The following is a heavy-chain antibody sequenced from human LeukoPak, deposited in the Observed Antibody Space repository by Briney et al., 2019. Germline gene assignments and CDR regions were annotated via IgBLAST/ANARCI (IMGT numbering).Heavy chain of an antibody. J-gene: IGHJ4*02. D-gene: IGHD2-15*01. CDR1: GGSISSDY. CDR3: ARDPSQWGYDY. V-gene: IGHV4-4*07. CDR2: IYTSGST. Sequence: PSETLSLTCTVSGGSISSDYWSWIRQPAGKGLEWIGRIYTSGSTNYNPSLKSRVTISVDTSKKQFSLKLSSVTAADTAVYYCARDPSQWGYDYWGQGTLVNVSS.